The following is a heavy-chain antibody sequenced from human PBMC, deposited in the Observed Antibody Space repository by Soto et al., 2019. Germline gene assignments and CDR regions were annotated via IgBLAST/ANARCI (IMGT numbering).Heavy chain of an antibody. CDR2: IIPSTDST. Sequence: QVQLVQSGAEVKKPGSSVKVSCKAFGGTFSTYAVSWVRQAPGQGLEWVGGIIPSTDSTNHAQKFQGRVTITADESTRTVYMEPTSLRSDDTAVYYCARGGSSSDYWGQGTLVTVSS. V-gene: IGHV1-69*12. CDR3: ARGGSSSDY. J-gene: IGHJ4*02. CDR1: GGTFSTYA. D-gene: IGHD6-13*01.